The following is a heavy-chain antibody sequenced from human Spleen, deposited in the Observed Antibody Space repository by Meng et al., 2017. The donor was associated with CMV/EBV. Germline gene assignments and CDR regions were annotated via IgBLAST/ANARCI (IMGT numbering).Heavy chain of an antibody. CDR2: ISAYNGNT. Sequence: KASGYTFTNYGISWVRQAPGQGLEWMGWISAYNGNTNYAQKLQGRVTMTTDTSTSTAYMELRSLRSGDTAVYYCARLYDFWSGYYLDFWGQGTLVTVSS. D-gene: IGHD3-3*01. J-gene: IGHJ4*02. CDR1: GYTFTNYG. CDR3: ARLYDFWSGYYLDF. V-gene: IGHV1-18*01.